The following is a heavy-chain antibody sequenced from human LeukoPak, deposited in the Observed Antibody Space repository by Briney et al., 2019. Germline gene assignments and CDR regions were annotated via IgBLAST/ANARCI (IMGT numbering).Heavy chain of an antibody. CDR3: ARDKSRGSEAWFDP. CDR1: GYTFTSYD. J-gene: IGHJ5*02. D-gene: IGHD5-12*01. Sequence: ASVKVSCKATGYTFTSYDINWVRQATGQGLEWMGWINPNSGGTNYAQKFQGRVTMTRDTSISTAYMELSRLRSDDTAVYYCARDKSRGSEAWFDPWAREPWSPSPQ. V-gene: IGHV1-2*02. CDR2: INPNSGGT.